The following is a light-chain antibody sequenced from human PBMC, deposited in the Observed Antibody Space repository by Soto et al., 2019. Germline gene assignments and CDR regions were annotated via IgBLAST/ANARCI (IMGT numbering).Light chain of an antibody. Sequence: EIVMTQSPATLSVSPGERATLSCRASQSVSNNVAWYQQKPGQAPRLLIYHAATRATGTPARFSGSGSGTEVTLTISSLQSEEFAVYYCQQYNEWPLTFGGGTKVEIK. V-gene: IGKV3-15*01. CDR2: HAA. J-gene: IGKJ4*01. CDR1: QSVSNN. CDR3: QQYNEWPLT.